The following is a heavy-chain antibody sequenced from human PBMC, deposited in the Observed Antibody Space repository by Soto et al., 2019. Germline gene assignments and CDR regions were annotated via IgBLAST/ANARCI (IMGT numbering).Heavy chain of an antibody. CDR2: ISFSGSP. CDR1: GGSIASTDHY. Sequence: QLQLQESGPRLVKPSETLSLTCTVSGGSIASTDHYWGWVRQPPGKGLQWVASISFSGSPYYNPSLMSRVTISADTSRNLFSLRLSSVTAADTAVYYCTSRVDEIRLDFWGRGTLVTVSS. CDR3: TSRVDEIRLDF. J-gene: IGHJ4*02. V-gene: IGHV4-39*02.